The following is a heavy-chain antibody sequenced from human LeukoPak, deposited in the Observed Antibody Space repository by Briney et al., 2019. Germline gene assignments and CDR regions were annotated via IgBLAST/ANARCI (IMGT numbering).Heavy chain of an antibody. V-gene: IGHV3-53*01. J-gene: IGHJ2*01. CDR2: IDSGGNT. CDR1: GFSVSNNY. Sequence: GGSLRLSCAASGFSVSNNYMSWVRQAPGKGLEWVSTIDSGGNTYYADSVKGRFTISRDNSKNTLYLQMNSLRAEDTAVYCCARVGYCSGGSCPWYFDLWGRGTLVTVSS. D-gene: IGHD2-15*01. CDR3: ARVGYCSGGSCPWYFDL.